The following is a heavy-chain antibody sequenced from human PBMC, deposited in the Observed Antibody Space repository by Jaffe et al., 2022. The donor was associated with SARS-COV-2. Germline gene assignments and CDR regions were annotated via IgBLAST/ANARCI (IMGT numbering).Heavy chain of an antibody. Sequence: EVQLVESGGGLVKPGGSLRLSCAASGFTFSSYSMNWVRQAPGKGLEWVSSISSSSSYIYYADSVKGRFTISRDNAKNSLYLQMNSLRAEDTAVYYCARDADYGSGVQVWFDPWGQGTLVTVSS. J-gene: IGHJ5*02. V-gene: IGHV3-21*01. CDR2: ISSSSSYI. CDR1: GFTFSSYS. D-gene: IGHD3-10*01. CDR3: ARDADYGSGVQVWFDP.